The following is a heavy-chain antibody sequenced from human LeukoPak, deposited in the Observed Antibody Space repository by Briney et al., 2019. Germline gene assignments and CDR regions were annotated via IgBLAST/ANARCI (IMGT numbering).Heavy chain of an antibody. D-gene: IGHD3-10*01. CDR1: GFTFSSYA. J-gene: IGHJ4*02. Sequence: GGSLRLSCAASGFTFSSYAMHWVRQAPGKGLEWVAVISYDGSNKYYADSVKGRFTISRDNSKNTLYLQMNSLRAEDTAVFYCARDSSLGEWGQGTLVTVSS. CDR3: ARDSSLGE. CDR2: ISYDGSNK. V-gene: IGHV3-30-3*01.